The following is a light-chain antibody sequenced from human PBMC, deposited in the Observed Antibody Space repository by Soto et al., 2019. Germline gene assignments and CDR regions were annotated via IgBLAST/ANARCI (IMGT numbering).Light chain of an antibody. V-gene: IGKV3-11*01. J-gene: IGKJ3*01. CDR1: QSVSSH. Sequence: EIVLTQSPATLSLSPGERATLSCRASQSVSSHLAWYQQKPGQAPRLLIYDASNRATGIPARFSGSGSGTDFTPTISSLEPEDFAVYYCQQRGSWPPFIFGPGTKVDIK. CDR2: DAS. CDR3: QQRGSWPPFI.